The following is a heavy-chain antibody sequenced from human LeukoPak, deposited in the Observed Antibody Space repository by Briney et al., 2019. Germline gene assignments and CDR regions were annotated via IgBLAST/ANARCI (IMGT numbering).Heavy chain of an antibody. CDR1: GFTFSSYW. V-gene: IGHV3-74*01. CDR3: ASQADSAYGDYN. CDR2: IKGDESYT. D-gene: IGHD4-17*01. Sequence: GGSLRLSCAASGFTFSSYWMHWVRHVPGKGLVWVARIKGDESYTFYADSVKGRFTISRDNAKNTLYLQMNSLRADDTAVYYCASQADSAYGDYNWGQGTLVTVSS. J-gene: IGHJ4*02.